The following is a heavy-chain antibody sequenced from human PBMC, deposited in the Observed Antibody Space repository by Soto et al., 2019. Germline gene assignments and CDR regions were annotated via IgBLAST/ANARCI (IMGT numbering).Heavy chain of an antibody. V-gene: IGHV3-30-3*01. D-gene: IGHD3-22*01. J-gene: IGHJ4*02. CDR2: ISYDASNK. Sequence: GGSLRLSCAASGLTFSSYAMHWVRQAPGKGLEWVAVISYDASNKYYADSVKGRFTISRDNSKNTLFLQMNSLRAEDTAVYFCARATYYYDSTGPKIGYFDYCGQGPLVTVSS. CDR1: GLTFSSYA. CDR3: ARATYYYDSTGPKIGYFDY.